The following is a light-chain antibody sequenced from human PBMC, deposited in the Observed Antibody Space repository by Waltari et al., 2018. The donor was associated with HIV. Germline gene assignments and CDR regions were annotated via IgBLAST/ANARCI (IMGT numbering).Light chain of an antibody. V-gene: IGLV4-69*02. J-gene: IGLJ3*02. CDR3: QTWGTDIPGV. CDR1: GGHRSFA. CDR2: LHSDGSH. Sequence: QLVLTQSPSASASLGASVKLTCILSGGHRSFAIAWHQQQPQKGPGYLVRLHSDGSHSKGDGLSERVSGCSSRSGAERYLTISSLQSEDEGDYYWQTWGTDIPGVFGGGTKLTVL.